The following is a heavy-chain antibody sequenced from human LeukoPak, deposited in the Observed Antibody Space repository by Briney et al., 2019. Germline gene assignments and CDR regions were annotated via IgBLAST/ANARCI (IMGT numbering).Heavy chain of an antibody. J-gene: IGHJ5*02. Sequence: SETLSLTCAVYGGSFSGYYWSWIRQPPGKGLEWIGEINHSGSTNYNPSLKSRVTISVDTSKNQFSLKLSSVAAADTAVYYCARASPNWFDPWGQGTLVTVSS. CDR1: GGSFSGYY. V-gene: IGHV4-34*01. CDR3: ARASPNWFDP. CDR2: INHSGST.